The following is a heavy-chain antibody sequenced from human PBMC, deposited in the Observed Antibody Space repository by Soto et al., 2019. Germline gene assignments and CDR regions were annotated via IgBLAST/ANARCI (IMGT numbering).Heavy chain of an antibody. CDR3: ARGGAMGVDY. V-gene: IGHV3-74*01. CDR2: LSFDGLTT. J-gene: IGHJ4*02. Sequence: GGSLRLFCTASGFTFPNHWIHWVRQAPGEWLVWLSRLSFDGLTTNYAASVKGRLTVSRDNAKNTVYLHVNTLREEDTAVDYCARGGAMGVDYWGQGSLVTVSS. D-gene: IGHD1-26*01. CDR1: GFTFPNHW.